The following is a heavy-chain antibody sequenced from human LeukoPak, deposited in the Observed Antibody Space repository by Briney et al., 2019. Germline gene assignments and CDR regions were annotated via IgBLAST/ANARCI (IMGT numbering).Heavy chain of an antibody. V-gene: IGHV3-23*01. J-gene: IGHJ4*02. D-gene: IGHD2-15*01. CDR1: GFTFSDYY. CDR2: ISGSGGST. Sequence: GGSLRLSCAASGFTFSDYYMSWVRQAPGKGLEWVSGISGSGGSTFYAESVKGRLTISRDNSKNTLYLKLNSLLPDDTAVYFCAKKKTGSSLTYFDYWGQGALVTVSS. CDR3: AKKKTGSSLTYFDY.